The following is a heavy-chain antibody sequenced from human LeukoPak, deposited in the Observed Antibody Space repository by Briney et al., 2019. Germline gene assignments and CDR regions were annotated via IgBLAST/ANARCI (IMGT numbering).Heavy chain of an antibody. Sequence: ASVKVSCKASGGTFSSYGISWVRQAPGQGLEWMGWISAYNGNTNYAQKLQGRVTMTTDTSTSTAYMELRSLRSDDTAVYYCARDPLTGTGGDYFDYWGQGTLVTVSS. CDR1: GGTFSSYG. CDR2: ISAYNGNT. J-gene: IGHJ4*02. CDR3: ARDPLTGTGGDYFDY. D-gene: IGHD1/OR15-1a*01. V-gene: IGHV1-18*01.